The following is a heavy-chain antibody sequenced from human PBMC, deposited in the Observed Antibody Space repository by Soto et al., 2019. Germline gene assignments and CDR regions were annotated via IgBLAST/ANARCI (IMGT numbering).Heavy chain of an antibody. CDR2: IYWDDDK. CDR3: AQRLQDGYPDWYFDL. Sequence: QITLKESGPTLVKPTQTLTLTCTFSGFSLSTSGVGVGWIRQPPGKALEWLAFIYWDDDKRYSPSLKSRLTXPXAXSXNQVVLTMTYMDPVDTATYYCAQRLQDGYPDWYFDLWGRGALVSVSS. J-gene: IGHJ2*01. V-gene: IGHV2-5*02. CDR1: GFSLSTSGVG. D-gene: IGHD5-12*01.